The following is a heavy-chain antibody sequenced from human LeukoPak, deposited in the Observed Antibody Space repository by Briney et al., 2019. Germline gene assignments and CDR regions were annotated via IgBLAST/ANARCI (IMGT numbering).Heavy chain of an antibody. V-gene: IGHV1-24*01. D-gene: IGHD3-22*01. CDR1: GYTLTELS. CDR2: FDPEDGET. CDR3: ATSRKAYYYDSRGYSPYYFDY. Sequence: GASVKVSCKVSGYTLTELSMHWVRQAPGKGLEWVGGFDPEDGETIYAQKFQGRVTMTEDTATDTAYMELSSLRSEDTAVYYCATSRKAYYYDSRGYSPYYFDYWAQGTLVTVSS. J-gene: IGHJ4*02.